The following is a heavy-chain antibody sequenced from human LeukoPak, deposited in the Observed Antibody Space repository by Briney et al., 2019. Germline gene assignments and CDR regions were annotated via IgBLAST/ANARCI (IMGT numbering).Heavy chain of an antibody. V-gene: IGHV3-21*04. D-gene: IGHD4-17*01. CDR3: AKEYGDFPFDY. J-gene: IGHJ4*02. CDR2: ISSSSSYI. Sequence: GRSLRLSCAASGFTFSSYSMNWVRQAPGKGLEWVSSISSSSSYIYYADSVNGRFTISRDNAKTSLYLQMNSLRAEDTAVYYCAKEYGDFPFDYWGQGTLVTVSS. CDR1: GFTFSSYS.